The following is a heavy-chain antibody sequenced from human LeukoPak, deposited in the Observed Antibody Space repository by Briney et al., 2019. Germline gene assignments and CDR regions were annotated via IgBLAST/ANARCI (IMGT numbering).Heavy chain of an antibody. V-gene: IGHV1-2*02. CDR1: GYTFTGYY. Sequence: SVKVSCKASGYTFTGYYMHWVRQAPGQGLEWMGWINPNSGGTNYAQKFQGRVTMTRDTSISTTYMELSRLRSDDTAVYYCARGWARYYYYMDVWGKGTTVTVSS. J-gene: IGHJ6*03. D-gene: IGHD1-14*01. CDR3: ARGWARYYYYMDV. CDR2: INPNSGGT.